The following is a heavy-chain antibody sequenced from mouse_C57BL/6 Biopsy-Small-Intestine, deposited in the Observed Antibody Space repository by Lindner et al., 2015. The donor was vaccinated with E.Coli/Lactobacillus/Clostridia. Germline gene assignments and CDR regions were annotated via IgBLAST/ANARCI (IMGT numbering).Heavy chain of an antibody. CDR2: IYPGDGST. J-gene: IGHJ2*01. CDR1: GYAFSNSW. Sequence: VQLQESGPELVNPGASVKISCKASGYAFSNSWMDWVRQRPGEGLEWIGRIYPGDGSTNYNGKFTGKAALTADKSSSTAYVQLRSLTSEDSAAYFCARSGNYYAYYFDYWGQGTTLTVSS. V-gene: IGHV1-82*01. CDR3: ARSGNYYAYYFDY. D-gene: IGHD1-1*01.